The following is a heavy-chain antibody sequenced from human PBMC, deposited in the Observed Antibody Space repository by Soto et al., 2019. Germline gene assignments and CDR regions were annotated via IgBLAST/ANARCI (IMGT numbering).Heavy chain of an antibody. CDR1: GFTFSSYS. CDR2: ISSSSSYI. V-gene: IGHV3-21*01. J-gene: IGHJ4*02. CDR3: ARDGEVNYDFWSGYSSDY. Sequence: EVQLVESGGGLVKPGGSLRLSCAASGFTFSSYSMNWVRQAPGKGLEWVSSISSSSSYIYYADSVKGRFTISRDNAKNSLYLQMNSLRAEDTAVYCCARDGEVNYDFWSGYSSDYWGQGTLVTVSS. D-gene: IGHD3-3*01.